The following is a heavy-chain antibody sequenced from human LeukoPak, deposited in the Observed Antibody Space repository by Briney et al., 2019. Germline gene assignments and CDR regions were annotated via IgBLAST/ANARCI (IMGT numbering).Heavy chain of an antibody. CDR2: INHSGST. J-gene: IGHJ4*02. CDR3: ARRAYYDSSGYIDY. D-gene: IGHD3-22*01. Sequence: SETLSLTCAVVCGFFSGYYWSWIRQPPGMLPDWIGEINHSGSTNYIPSLKSRVTISVDTSKTQFSLKLSSVTAADTAVYYCARRAYYDSSGYIDYWGQGTLVTVSS. CDR1: CGFFSGYY. V-gene: IGHV4-34*01.